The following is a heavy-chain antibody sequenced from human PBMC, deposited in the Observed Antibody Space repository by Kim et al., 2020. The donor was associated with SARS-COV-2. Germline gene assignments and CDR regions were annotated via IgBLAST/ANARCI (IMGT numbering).Heavy chain of an antibody. J-gene: IGHJ6*03. Sequence: SETLSLTCTVSGGSISSYYWSWIRQPPGKGLEWIGYIYYRGSTNYNPSLKSRVTISVDTSKNQFSLKLSSVTAADTAVFYCARVRSSLYYYYYYVDVWGKGTAVTVSS. V-gene: IGHV4-59*01. D-gene: IGHD6-13*01. CDR2: IYYRGST. CDR1: GGSISSYY. CDR3: ARVRSSLYYYYYYVDV.